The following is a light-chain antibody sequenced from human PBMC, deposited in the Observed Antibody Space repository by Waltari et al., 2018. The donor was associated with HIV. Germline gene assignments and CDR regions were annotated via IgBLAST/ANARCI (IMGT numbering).Light chain of an antibody. Sequence: QSVLTQPPAMSAAPGHQVPLPCSGDTSHIGSHYVSWYRHPPSTAPKLLIFESDQRPDGVSDGLSDTKVGVSAALGITGVRSDDEGDYYGQTWDSGLNGVIFGGGTRLTVL. CDR2: ESD. V-gene: IGLV1-51*02. CDR1: TSHIGSHY. CDR3: QTWDSGLNGVI. J-gene: IGLJ2*01.